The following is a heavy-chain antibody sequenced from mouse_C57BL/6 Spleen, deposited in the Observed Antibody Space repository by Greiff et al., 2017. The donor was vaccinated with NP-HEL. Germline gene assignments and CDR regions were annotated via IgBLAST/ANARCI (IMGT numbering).Heavy chain of an antibody. CDR2: INPNNGGT. J-gene: IGHJ2*01. Sequence: VQLQQSGPELVKPGASVKISCKASGYTFTDYYMNWVKQSHGKSLEWIGDINPNNGGTSYNQKFKGKATLTVDKSSSTAYMELRSLTSEDSAVYYCARGFYYGSSLDYWGQGTTLTVSS. CDR3: ARGFYYGSSLDY. D-gene: IGHD1-1*01. V-gene: IGHV1-26*01. CDR1: GYTFTDYY.